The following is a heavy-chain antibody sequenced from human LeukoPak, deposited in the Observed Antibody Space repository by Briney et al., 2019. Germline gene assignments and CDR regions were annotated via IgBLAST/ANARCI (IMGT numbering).Heavy chain of an antibody. J-gene: IGHJ4*02. CDR1: GFTFSSYS. D-gene: IGHD2-8*01. CDR3: AGGEEGMLFYY. V-gene: IGHV3-7*01. Sequence: GGSLRLSCAASGFTFSSYSMNWARQAPGKGLEWVANIKQDGSEKYYVDSVKGRFTISRDNAKNSLYLQMNSLRAEDTAVYYCAGGEEGMLFYYWGQGTLVTVSS. CDR2: IKQDGSEK.